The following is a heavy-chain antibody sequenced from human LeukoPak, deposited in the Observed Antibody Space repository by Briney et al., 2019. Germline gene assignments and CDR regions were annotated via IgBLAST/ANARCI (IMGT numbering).Heavy chain of an antibody. Sequence: SETLSLTCTVSGGSVSSGSYYWSWIRQPPGKGLEWIGYIYYSGSTNYNPSLKSRVTISVDTSKNQFSLKLSSVTAADTAVYYCARSGYGDYRYWGQGTLVTVSS. CDR1: GGSVSSGSYY. CDR2: IYYSGST. V-gene: IGHV4-61*01. CDR3: ARSGYGDYRY. D-gene: IGHD4-17*01. J-gene: IGHJ4*02.